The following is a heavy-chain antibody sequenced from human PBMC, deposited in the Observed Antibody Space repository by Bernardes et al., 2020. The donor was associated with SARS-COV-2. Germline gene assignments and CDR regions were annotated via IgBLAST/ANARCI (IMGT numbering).Heavy chain of an antibody. J-gene: IGHJ4*02. CDR2: IKQDGSEK. CDR1: GFTFSSYW. Sequence: GGSLRLSCAASGFTFSSYWMSWVRQAPGKGLEWVANIKQDGSEKYYVDSVKGRFTISRDNAKNSLYLQMNSLRAEDTAVYYCARDDSDPFGLTFDYWGQGTLVTVSS. CDR3: ARDDSDPFGLTFDY. D-gene: IGHD3-16*01. V-gene: IGHV3-7*03.